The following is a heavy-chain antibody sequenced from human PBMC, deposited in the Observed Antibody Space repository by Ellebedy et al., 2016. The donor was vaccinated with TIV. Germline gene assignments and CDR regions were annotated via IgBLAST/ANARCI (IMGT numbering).Heavy chain of an antibody. D-gene: IGHD1-1*01. CDR1: GFTFSSYG. CDR3: ARDNDTGGFGY. J-gene: IGHJ4*02. Sequence: GESLKTSXAASGFTFSSYGLHWVRQAPGKGLEWVSVIYSGGSTHHADSVKGRFTISRDNSKNRLYLQMNSLRVEDTAVYYCARDNDTGGFGYWGQGTLVTVSS. V-gene: IGHV3-53*01. CDR2: IYSGGST.